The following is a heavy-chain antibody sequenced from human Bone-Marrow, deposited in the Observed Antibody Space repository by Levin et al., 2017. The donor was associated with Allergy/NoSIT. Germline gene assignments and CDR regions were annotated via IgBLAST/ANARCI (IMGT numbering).Heavy chain of an antibody. J-gene: IGHJ4*02. V-gene: IGHV3-11*03. Sequence: GGSLRLSCAASGFTFSDYYMNWIRQAPGKGLEWISYIITSGTHTSYADSVKGRFTISRDNANNLVFLQMNRLRAEDTAVYYCAGRYGSGTYYQGNNYWGQGTLVTVSS. CDR3: AGRYGSGTYYQGNNY. D-gene: IGHD3-10*01. CDR2: IITSGTHT. CDR1: GFTFSDYY.